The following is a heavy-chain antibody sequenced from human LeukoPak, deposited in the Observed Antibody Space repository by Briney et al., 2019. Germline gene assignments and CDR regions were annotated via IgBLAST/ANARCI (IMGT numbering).Heavy chain of an antibody. CDR1: GFTFSRYT. CDR3: ARVWSSGSGYYYEPYYYYGMDV. D-gene: IGHD3-22*01. CDR2: ISSTNSYI. J-gene: IGHJ6*02. Sequence: GGPLRLSCAASGFTFSRYTMNWVRQAPGRGLEWVSSISSTNSYIYHADSVRGRFTVSRDNTKNSLYLQMNSLRAEDTAVYFCARVWSSGSGYYYEPYYYYGMDVWGQGTTVTVSS. V-gene: IGHV3-21*01.